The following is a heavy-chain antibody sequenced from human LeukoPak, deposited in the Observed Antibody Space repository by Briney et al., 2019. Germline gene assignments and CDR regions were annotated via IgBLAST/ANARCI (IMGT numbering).Heavy chain of an antibody. D-gene: IGHD2-2*02. Sequence: SVRVSCKASGGTFSSYAISWVRQAPGQGLEWMGRIIPILGIANYAQKFQGRVTITADKSTSTAYMELSSLRSEDTAVYYCARDPLGHCSSSNCYTRMEFDYWGQGTLVTVSS. CDR1: GGTFSSYA. J-gene: IGHJ4*02. CDR3: ARDPLGHCSSSNCYTRMEFDY. V-gene: IGHV1-69*04. CDR2: IIPILGIA.